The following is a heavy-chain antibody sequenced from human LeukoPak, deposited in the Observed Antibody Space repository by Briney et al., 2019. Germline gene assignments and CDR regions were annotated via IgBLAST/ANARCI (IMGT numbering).Heavy chain of an antibody. Sequence: SETLSLTCTVSGGSISSGDYYWSWIRQPPGKGLEWIGYIYYSGSTNHNPSLKSRVTISVDTYKNQFSLKLSSVTAADTAVYYCARGEEATALDYWGQGTLVTVSS. CDR2: IYYSGST. CDR3: ARGEEATALDY. V-gene: IGHV4-61*08. CDR1: GGSISSGDYY. J-gene: IGHJ4*02. D-gene: IGHD5-12*01.